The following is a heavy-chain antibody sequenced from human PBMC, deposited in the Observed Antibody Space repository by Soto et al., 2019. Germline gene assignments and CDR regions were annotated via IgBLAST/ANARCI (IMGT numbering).Heavy chain of an antibody. D-gene: IGHD3-16*01. V-gene: IGHV1-46*01. Sequence: ASVKVSCKASGYTFTSYYMHWVRQAPGQGLEWMGIINPSGGSTSYAQKFQGRVTMTRDTSTSTVYMELSSLRSEDTAVYYCARDLMRSEGFYDAFDIWGQGTMVTVS. CDR1: GYTFTSYY. CDR2: INPSGGST. CDR3: ARDLMRSEGFYDAFDI. J-gene: IGHJ3*02.